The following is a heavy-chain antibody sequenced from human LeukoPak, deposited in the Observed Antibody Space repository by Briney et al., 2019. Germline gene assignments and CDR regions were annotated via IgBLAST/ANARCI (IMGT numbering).Heavy chain of an antibody. CDR3: ARNDPCTNGVCYLDAFDI. CDR2: IYTSGST. Sequence: SETLSLTCTVSGGSISSYYWSWIRQPAGKGLEWIGRIYTSGSTNYNPSLKSRVTVSVDTSKNQFSLKLGSVTAADTAVYYCARNDPCTNGVCYLDAFDIWGQGTMVTVSS. V-gene: IGHV4-4*07. CDR1: GGSISSYY. D-gene: IGHD2-8*01. J-gene: IGHJ3*02.